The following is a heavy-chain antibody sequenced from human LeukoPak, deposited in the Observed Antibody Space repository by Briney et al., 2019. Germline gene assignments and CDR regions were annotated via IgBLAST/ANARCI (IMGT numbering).Heavy chain of an antibody. CDR1: GGTFSSYA. Sequence: SVKVSCKASGGTFSSYAISWVRQAPGQGLEWMGGIIPIFGTANYAQKFQGRVTITTDESTSTAYMELSSLRSEDTAVYYCAREGRKGYCSSTSCYTPHWFDHWGQGTLVTVSS. D-gene: IGHD2-2*02. V-gene: IGHV1-69*05. J-gene: IGHJ5*02. CDR2: IIPIFGTA. CDR3: AREGRKGYCSSTSCYTPHWFDH.